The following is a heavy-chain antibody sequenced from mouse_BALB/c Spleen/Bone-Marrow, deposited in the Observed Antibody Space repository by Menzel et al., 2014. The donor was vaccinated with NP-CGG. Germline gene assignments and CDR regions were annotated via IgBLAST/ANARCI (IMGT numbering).Heavy chain of an antibody. J-gene: IGHJ2*01. CDR2: IDPSDSYI. CDR3: ARWGYLDY. Sequence: QVQLKQSGAEFAKPGASVRLSCKASGYTFTRFYIHWVKQRPGQDLERIGEIDPSDSYINYNQKFKGKATLTVDKSSSTAYMQLSSLTSEDSALYYCARWGYLDYWGQGTTLTVSS. D-gene: IGHD3-1*01. V-gene: IGHV1-69*02. CDR1: GYTFTRFY.